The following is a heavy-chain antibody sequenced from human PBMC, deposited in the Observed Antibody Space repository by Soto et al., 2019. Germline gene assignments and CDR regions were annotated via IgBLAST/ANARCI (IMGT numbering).Heavy chain of an antibody. CDR1: GYTFTSYG. D-gene: IGHD2-15*01. CDR2: ISAYNGNT. V-gene: IGHV1-18*01. Sequence: ASVKVSCKASGYTFTSYGISWVRQAPGQGLEWMGWISAYNGNTNYAQKLQGRVTMTTDTSTSTAYMELRSLRSDDTAVYYCASSGLVVVAATGHAFDIWGQGTMVTVSS. J-gene: IGHJ3*02. CDR3: ASSGLVVVAATGHAFDI.